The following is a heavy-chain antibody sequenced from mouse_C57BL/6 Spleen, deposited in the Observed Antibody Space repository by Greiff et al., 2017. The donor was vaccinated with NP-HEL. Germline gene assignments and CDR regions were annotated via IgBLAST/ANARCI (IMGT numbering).Heavy chain of an antibody. Sequence: EVMLVESGGGLVKPGGSLKLSCAASGFTFSSYAMSWVRQTPEKRLEWVATISDGGSYTYYPDNVKGRFTISRDNAKNNLYLQMSHLKSEDTAMYYCTRSLRREYFDVWGTGTTVTVSS. CDR2: ISDGGSYT. D-gene: IGHD1-2*01. CDR1: GFTFSSYA. CDR3: TRSLRREYFDV. V-gene: IGHV5-4*03. J-gene: IGHJ1*03.